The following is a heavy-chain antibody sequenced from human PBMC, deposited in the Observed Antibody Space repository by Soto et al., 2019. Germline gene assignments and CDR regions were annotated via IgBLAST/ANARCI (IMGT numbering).Heavy chain of an antibody. J-gene: IGHJ4*02. CDR2: MNPNSGNT. V-gene: IGHV1-8*01. D-gene: IGHD3-10*01. CDR3: FLSGGDYYGSGGRGY. Sequence: QVQLLQSGAEVKKPGASVKVSCKASGYTFTSYDINWVRQATGQGLEWMGWMNPNSGNTGYAQKFQGRVTMTRNTSISTAYMELSSLRSEDTAVYYCFLSGGDYYGSGGRGYWGQGTLVTVSS. CDR1: GYTFTSYD.